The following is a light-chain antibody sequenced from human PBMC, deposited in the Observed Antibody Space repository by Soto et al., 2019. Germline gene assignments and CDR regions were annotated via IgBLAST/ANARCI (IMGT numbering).Light chain of an antibody. CDR2: EDN. CDR1: SGSIVNNY. V-gene: IGLV6-57*04. CDR3: QSYDATNLV. Sequence: NFMLTQPHSVSESPGKTVSISCTRSSGSIVNNYVQWFQQRPGSAPTTVIYEDNQRPSGVPDRFSGSIDSSSNSASLTISRLKTEDEADYYFQSYDATNLVFGGGTKLTVL. J-gene: IGLJ2*01.